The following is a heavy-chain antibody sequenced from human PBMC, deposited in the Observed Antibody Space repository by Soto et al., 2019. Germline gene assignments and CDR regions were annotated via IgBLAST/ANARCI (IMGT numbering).Heavy chain of an antibody. CDR2: ISSNGGST. J-gene: IGHJ4*02. CDR3: VKALYYYDSSGNTIDY. Sequence: GGSLRLSCSASGFTFSSYAMHWVRQAPGKGLEYVSAISSNGGSTYYADSVKGRFTISRDNSKNTLYLQMSSLRAEDTAVYYCVKALYYYDSSGNTIDYWGQGTLVTVSS. V-gene: IGHV3-64D*08. CDR1: GFTFSSYA. D-gene: IGHD3-22*01.